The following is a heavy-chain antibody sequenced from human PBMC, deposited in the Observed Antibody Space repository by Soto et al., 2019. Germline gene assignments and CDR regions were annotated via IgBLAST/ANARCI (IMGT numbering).Heavy chain of an antibody. CDR1: GFTFSDYG. D-gene: IGHD5-18*01. CDR3: VKSEDSYGWAPQYNGLED. V-gene: IGHV3-30*02. Sequence: QVKLVESGGGVVQPGRSLRLSCATSGFTFSDYGMHWVRQAPGKGLEWVAHITYDGSHQYHADSVKGRFTISRDNSNKTLSLQMNSLRPDDAAVYYCVKSEDSYGWAPQYNGLEDWGQGTTVTVSS. CDR2: ITYDGSHQ. J-gene: IGHJ6*02.